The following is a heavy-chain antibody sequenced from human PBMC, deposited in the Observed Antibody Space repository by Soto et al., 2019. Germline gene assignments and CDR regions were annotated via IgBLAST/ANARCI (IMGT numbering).Heavy chain of an antibody. Sequence: QVQLVQSGAEVKKPGASVKVSCKASGYTFTSYAMHWVRQAPGQRLEWMGWINAGNGNTKYSQKFQGRVTITRETSASTAYMELSSLRSEDTAVYYCARDGQQLVWGGGNYYYYYGMDVWGQGTTVTVSS. D-gene: IGHD6-13*01. V-gene: IGHV1-3*01. CDR1: GYTFTSYA. CDR3: ARDGQQLVWGGGNYYYYYGMDV. CDR2: INAGNGNT. J-gene: IGHJ6*02.